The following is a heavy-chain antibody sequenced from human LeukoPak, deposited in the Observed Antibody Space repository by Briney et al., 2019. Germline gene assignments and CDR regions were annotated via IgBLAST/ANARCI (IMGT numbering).Heavy chain of an antibody. CDR3: ARGYCSSTGCKQYYYYYMDV. CDR1: GGSISSYY. J-gene: IGHJ6*03. CDR2: IYTSGST. V-gene: IGHV4-4*07. Sequence: SETLSLTCTVSGGSISSYYWSWIRQPAGKGLEWIGRIYTSGSTNYNPSLKSRVTMSVDTSKNQFSLKLSSVTAADTAVYYCARGYCSSTGCKQYYYYYMDVWGKGTTVTVSS. D-gene: IGHD2-2*01.